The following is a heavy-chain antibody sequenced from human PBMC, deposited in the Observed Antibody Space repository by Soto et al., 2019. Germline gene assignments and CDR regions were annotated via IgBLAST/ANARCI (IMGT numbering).Heavy chain of an antibody. CDR3: TRLDDVRIEPAFDY. D-gene: IGHD2-2*01. V-gene: IGHV3-73*02. J-gene: IGHJ4*02. CDR1: GFSFSGSG. CDR2: IRSKPNNDAT. Sequence: EVQLVESGGGLVQPGGSLKLSCAASGFSFSGSGIHWVRQASGKGLEWIGRIRSKPNNDATAYAASVKGRFTISRDDSKNTAYLQMNSLKIEDTAVYYCTRLDDVRIEPAFDYWGQGTLVTVSS.